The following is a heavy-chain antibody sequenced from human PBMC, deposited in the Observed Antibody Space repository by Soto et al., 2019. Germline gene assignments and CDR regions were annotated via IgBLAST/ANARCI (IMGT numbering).Heavy chain of an antibody. CDR2: IIPIFGTA. V-gene: IGHV1-69*13. J-gene: IGHJ4*02. D-gene: IGHD3-22*01. CDR1: GGTFSSYA. CDR3: ARIYDSSGYSLDY. Sequence: SVTVSCKASGGTFSSYAIIWVRQAPGQGLEWMGGIIPIFGTANYAQKFQGRVTITADESTSTAYMELSSLRSEDTAVYYCARIYDSSGYSLDYWGQGTLVTVSS.